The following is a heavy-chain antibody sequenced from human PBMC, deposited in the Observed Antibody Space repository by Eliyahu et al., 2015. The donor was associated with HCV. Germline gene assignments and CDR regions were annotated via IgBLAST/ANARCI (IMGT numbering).Heavy chain of an antibody. V-gene: IGHV3-9*01. CDR3: AKDYVRRGYAYYGNWYFDL. CDR2: ATWNSALL. Sequence: EVQLVESGGGVVQPXRSLRLSCVGSGFTFDVYAMPWVREVPGKGLGWVXGATWNSALLTYADSVKGRFTISRDNAKNSLYLQMNSLSAEDTALYYCAKDYVRRGYAYYGNWYFDLWGRGTLVTVSS. CDR1: GFTFDVYA. D-gene: IGHD3-16*01. J-gene: IGHJ2*01.